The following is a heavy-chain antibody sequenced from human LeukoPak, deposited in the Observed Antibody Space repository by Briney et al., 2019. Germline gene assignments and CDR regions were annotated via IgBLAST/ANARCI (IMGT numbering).Heavy chain of an antibody. Sequence: GGSLRLSCAASGFTFSSYGMHWVRQAPGKGLEWVAVIWYGGGNKYYADSVKGRFTISRDNSKNTLYLQMNSLRAEDTAVYYCAREMGLNIVATFGYWGQGTLVTVSS. J-gene: IGHJ4*02. CDR1: GFTFSSYG. V-gene: IGHV3-33*01. D-gene: IGHD5-12*01. CDR3: AREMGLNIVATFGY. CDR2: IWYGGGNK.